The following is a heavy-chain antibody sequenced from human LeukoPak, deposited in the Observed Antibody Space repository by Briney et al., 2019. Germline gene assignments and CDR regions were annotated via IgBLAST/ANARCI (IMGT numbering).Heavy chain of an antibody. J-gene: IGHJ4*02. D-gene: IGHD3-22*01. V-gene: IGHV3-11*03. Sequence: GGSLRLSCAASGFTFSDYYMSWIRQAPGKGLEWVSYISSSSSYTNYADSVKGRFTISRDNAKNSLYLQMNSLRAEDTAVYYCARLYYYDSSGYYYGAPNFDYWGQGTLVTVSS. CDR1: GFTFSDYY. CDR3: ARLYYYDSSGYYYGAPNFDY. CDR2: ISSSSSYT.